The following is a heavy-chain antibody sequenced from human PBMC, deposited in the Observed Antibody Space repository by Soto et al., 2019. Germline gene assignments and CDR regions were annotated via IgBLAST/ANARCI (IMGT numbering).Heavy chain of an antibody. J-gene: IGHJ2*01. D-gene: IGHD2-2*01. Sequence: QVQLVQSGAEVKKPGSSVKVSCKASGGTFSSYAISWVRQAPGQGLEWMGGIIPIFGTANYAQKFQGRVTITADESTSTAYMELSSLRSEDTAVYYCARVVVVPAARSYWYFDLWGRGTLVTVSS. CDR2: IIPIFGTA. CDR3: ARVVVVPAARSYWYFDL. CDR1: GGTFSSYA. V-gene: IGHV1-69*01.